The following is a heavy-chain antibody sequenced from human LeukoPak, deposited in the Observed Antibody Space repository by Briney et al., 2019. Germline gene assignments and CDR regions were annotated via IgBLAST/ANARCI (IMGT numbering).Heavy chain of an antibody. D-gene: IGHD1-7*01. V-gene: IGHV1-8*01. CDR1: GYTFTSYD. Sequence: GASVKVSCKASGYTFTSYDINWVRQATGQGLEWMGWMNPNSGNTGYAQKFQGRVTMTRNTSISTAYMELSSLRSEDTAVYYCARAPYGWNYISWFDPWGQGTLVTVSS. CDR3: ARAPYGWNYISWFDP. J-gene: IGHJ5*02. CDR2: MNPNSGNT.